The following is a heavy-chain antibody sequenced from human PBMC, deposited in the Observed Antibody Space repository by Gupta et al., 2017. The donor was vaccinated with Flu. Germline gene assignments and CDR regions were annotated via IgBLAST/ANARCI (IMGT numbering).Heavy chain of an antibody. CDR2: ISSSSSYI. D-gene: IGHD6-19*01. CDR3: ARAWDVTVAGTFDY. Sequence: VQLVESGGGLVMPGGSLRLSCAASGVTLSTYGMNLVRQAPGKGLEWVSSISSSSSYIYYADSGKGRFTISRHNAKNSLYLQMNSLRAEDTAVYYCARAWDVTVAGTFDYWGQGTLVTVSS. V-gene: IGHV3-21*01. J-gene: IGHJ4*02. CDR1: GVTLSTYG.